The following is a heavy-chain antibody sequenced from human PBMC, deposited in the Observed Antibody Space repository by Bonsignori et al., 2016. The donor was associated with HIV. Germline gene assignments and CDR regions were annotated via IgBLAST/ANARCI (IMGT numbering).Heavy chain of an antibody. CDR2: INHSGST. V-gene: IGHV4-34*01. Sequence: SETLSLTCAVYGGSFSGYYWSWIRQPPGKGLEWIGEINHSGSTNYNPSLKSRVTISVDTSKNQFSLKLSSVTAADTAVYYCAREGRYYDSSGYSAFDIWGQGTMVTVSS. J-gene: IGHJ3*02. CDR1: GGSFSGYY. D-gene: IGHD3-22*01. CDR3: AREGRYYDSSGYSAFDI.